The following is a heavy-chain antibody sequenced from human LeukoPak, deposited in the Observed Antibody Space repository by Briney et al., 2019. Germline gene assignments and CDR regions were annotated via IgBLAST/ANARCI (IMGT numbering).Heavy chain of an antibody. Sequence: SETLSLTCTVSGGSISSYYWSWIRQPPGKGLEWIGYIYYSGSTNYNPSLKSRVTISVDTSKNQFSLKLSSVTAADTAVYYCARDGDGAARPGDWFDPWAREPWSPSPQ. CDR2: IYYSGST. D-gene: IGHD6-6*01. CDR3: ARDGDGAARPGDWFDP. J-gene: IGHJ5*02. V-gene: IGHV4-59*01. CDR1: GGSISSYY.